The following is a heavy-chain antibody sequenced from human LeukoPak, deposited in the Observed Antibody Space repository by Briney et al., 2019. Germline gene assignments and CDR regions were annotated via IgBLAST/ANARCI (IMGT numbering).Heavy chain of an antibody. CDR1: GFTFSSYG. V-gene: IGHV3-30*02. CDR3: ANLDDSHYYDSSGYRERGIDY. J-gene: IGHJ4*02. D-gene: IGHD3-22*01. Sequence: GRSLRLSCAASGFTFSSYGMHWVRQAPGKGLEWVAFIRYDGSNKYYTDSGKGRFTMSRDNSKNTLYMQMNSLRAEDTAVYYCANLDDSHYYDSSGYRERGIDYWGQGTLVTVSS. CDR2: IRYDGSNK.